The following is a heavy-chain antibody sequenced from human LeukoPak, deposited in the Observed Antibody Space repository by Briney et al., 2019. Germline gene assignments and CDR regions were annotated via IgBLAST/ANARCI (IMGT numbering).Heavy chain of an antibody. CDR3: ARDGIPAARKGYYYYYGMDV. CDR2: IYSSGST. CDR1: GGSISSYY. J-gene: IGHJ6*02. D-gene: IGHD6-13*01. Sequence: PPETLSLTCTVSGGSISSYYWSWIRQPAGKGLEWIGRIYSSGSTNYNPSLKSRVTMSVDTSKNQFSLKVSSVTAADTAVYYCARDGIPAARKGYYYYYGMDVWGQGTTVTVSS. V-gene: IGHV4-4*07.